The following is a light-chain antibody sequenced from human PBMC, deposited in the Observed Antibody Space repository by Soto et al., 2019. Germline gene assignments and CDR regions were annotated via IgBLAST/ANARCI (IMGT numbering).Light chain of an antibody. CDR2: KAS. CDR1: QDINSW. V-gene: IGKV1-12*01. J-gene: IGKJ4*01. CDR3: QQGKSFPLT. Sequence: DIQMTQSPSSVSASVGDRVTITCRASQDINSWLAWYQQKPGLAPKLLIYKASSLQGGVPSRFSGSRSGTGFTLTISSLQPEDFATYFCQQGKSFPLTFGGGTKVDIK.